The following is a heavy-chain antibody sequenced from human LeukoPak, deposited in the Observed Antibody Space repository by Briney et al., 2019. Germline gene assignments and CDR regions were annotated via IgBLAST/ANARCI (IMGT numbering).Heavy chain of an antibody. J-gene: IGHJ4*02. CDR3: ARRGYCSSTSCHYLWGDRPMSD. D-gene: IGHD2-2*01. CDR2: IIPIFGTA. Sequence: GSSVKVSCKASGGTFSSYAISWVRQAPGQGLEWMGGIIPIFGTANYAQKFQGRVTITADESTSTAYMEPSSLRSEDTAVYYCARRGYCSSTSCHYLWGDRPMSDWGQGALVTVSS. CDR1: GGTFSSYA. V-gene: IGHV1-69*01.